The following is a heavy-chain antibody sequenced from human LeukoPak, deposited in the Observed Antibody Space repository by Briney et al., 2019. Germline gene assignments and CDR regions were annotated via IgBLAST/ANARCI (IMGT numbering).Heavy chain of an antibody. D-gene: IGHD3-22*01. Sequence: PGRSLRLSCAASGFTFDDYAMHWVRQAPGEGLEWVSGISWNSGSIGYADSVKGRFTISRDNAKNSLYLQMNSLRAEDTALYYCAKEYDCSGSIWKAFDYWGQGTLVTVSS. CDR1: GFTFDDYA. CDR3: AKEYDCSGSIWKAFDY. CDR2: ISWNSGSI. V-gene: IGHV3-9*01. J-gene: IGHJ4*02.